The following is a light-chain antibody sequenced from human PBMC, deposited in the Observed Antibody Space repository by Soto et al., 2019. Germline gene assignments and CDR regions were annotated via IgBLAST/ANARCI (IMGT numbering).Light chain of an antibody. CDR3: QQYNSYWT. V-gene: IGKV1-5*03. CDR2: KAS. CDR1: QSISSW. Sequence: DIQMTQSPSTLSASVGDRVSITCRASQSISSWLAWYQQKPGKAPKLLIYKASSLESGVPSRFSGSGSGTEFNLTISSLHPDDCATYYRQQYNSYWTFGQGTKVEIK. J-gene: IGKJ1*01.